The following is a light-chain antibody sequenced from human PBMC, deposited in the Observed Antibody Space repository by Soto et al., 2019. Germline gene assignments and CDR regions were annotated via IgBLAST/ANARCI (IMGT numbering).Light chain of an antibody. J-gene: IGKJ1*01. CDR3: QQYGSSITWT. Sequence: EVVLTQSPGTVSLSPGERATLSCRASQTITSDYLAWYQQKPGQAPRLLIYAASNRATGIPARFSGTGSGTDFTLTISRLEPEDFAVYYCQQYGSSITWTFGQGTKVEIK. CDR1: QTITSDY. CDR2: AAS. V-gene: IGKV3-20*01.